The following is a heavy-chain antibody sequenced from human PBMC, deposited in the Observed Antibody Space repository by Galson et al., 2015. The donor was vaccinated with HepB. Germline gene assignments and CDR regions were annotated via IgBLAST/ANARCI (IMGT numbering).Heavy chain of an antibody. Sequence: SETLSLTCTVSGGSISNYYWTWIRQSPGKGLEWIGYIYYSMSYSGSTKYNPSLKSRVTISLDTSKNHFSLKLSSVTAADTAVYYCARARDYYAGNSGPFDYWGQGTLVTVSS. CDR1: GGSISNYY. J-gene: IGHJ4*02. V-gene: IGHV4-59*01. D-gene: IGHD4-23*01. CDR3: ARARDYYAGNSGPFDY. CDR2: IYYSMSYSGST.